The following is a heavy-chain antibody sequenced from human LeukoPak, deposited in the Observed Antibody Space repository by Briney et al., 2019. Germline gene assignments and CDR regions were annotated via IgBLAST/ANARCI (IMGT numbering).Heavy chain of an antibody. Sequence: GGSLRLSCAASGFTFSSYAMHWVRQAPGKGLEWVAVISYDGSNKYYADSVKGRFTISRDNSKNTLYLQMNSLRAEDTAVYYCARAADYSNYGGFPVWGWGQGTLVTVSS. CDR3: ARAADYSNYGGFPVWG. V-gene: IGHV3-30*04. D-gene: IGHD4-11*01. CDR2: ISYDGSNK. CDR1: GFTFSSYA. J-gene: IGHJ4*02.